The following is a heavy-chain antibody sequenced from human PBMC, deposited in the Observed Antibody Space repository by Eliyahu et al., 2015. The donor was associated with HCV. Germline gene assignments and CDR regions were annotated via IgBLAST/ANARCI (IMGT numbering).Heavy chain of an antibody. CDR3: AKVGSSTSCPDY. CDR1: GFXFSSYA. D-gene: IGHD2-2*01. CDR2: ISGSGGST. V-gene: IGHV3-23*01. Sequence: EVQLLESGGGLVQPGGSLRLSCAASGFXFSSYAMXWVRQAPGEGPGGVSAISGSGGSTYYADSVKGRFTISRDNSKNTLYLQMNSLRAEDTAVYYCAKVGSSTSCPDYWGQGTLVTVSS. J-gene: IGHJ4*02.